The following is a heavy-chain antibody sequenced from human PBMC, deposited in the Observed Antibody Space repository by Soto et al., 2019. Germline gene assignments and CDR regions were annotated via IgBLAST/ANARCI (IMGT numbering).Heavy chain of an antibody. D-gene: IGHD6-6*01. Sequence: QVQLQESGPGLVKPSETLSLTCTVSGGSISSYYWSWIRQPPGKGLEWIGYIYYSGSTNYNPSLKSRVTISVDTSKNQFSLKLSSVTAADTAVYYCARAGSEYSSSPGYYFDYWGQGTLVTVSS. J-gene: IGHJ4*02. CDR3: ARAGSEYSSSPGYYFDY. CDR1: GGSISSYY. CDR2: IYYSGST. V-gene: IGHV4-59*01.